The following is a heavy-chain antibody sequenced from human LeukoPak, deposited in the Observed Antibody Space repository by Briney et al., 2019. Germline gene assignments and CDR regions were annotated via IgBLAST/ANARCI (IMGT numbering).Heavy chain of an antibody. V-gene: IGHV3-48*01. CDR1: GFTFSSYS. CDR2: ISSSSSTI. Sequence: GGSLRLSCAASGFTFSSYSMNWVRQAPGKGLEWVSYISSSSSTIYYADSVKGRFTISRDNAKNSLYLQMNSLRAEDTAVYYCARDLGSIAARPYYFDYWGQGTLVTVSS. CDR3: ARDLGSIAARPYYFDY. D-gene: IGHD6-6*01. J-gene: IGHJ4*02.